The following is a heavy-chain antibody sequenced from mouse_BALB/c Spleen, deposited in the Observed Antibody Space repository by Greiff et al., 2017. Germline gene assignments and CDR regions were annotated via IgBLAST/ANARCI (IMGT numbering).Heavy chain of an antibody. Sequence: EVQLQQSGPSLVKPSQTLSLTCSVTGDSITSGYWNWIRKFPGNKLEYMGYISYSGSTYYNPSLKSRISITRDTSKNQYYLQLNSVTTEDTATYYCALYYGYDGYFDYWGQGTTLTVSS. CDR1: GDSITSGY. D-gene: IGHD2-2*01. J-gene: IGHJ2*01. CDR3: ALYYGYDGYFDY. CDR2: ISYSGST. V-gene: IGHV3-8*02.